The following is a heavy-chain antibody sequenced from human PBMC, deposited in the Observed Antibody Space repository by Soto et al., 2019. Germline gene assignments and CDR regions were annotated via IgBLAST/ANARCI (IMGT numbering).Heavy chain of an antibody. V-gene: IGHV3-33*01. Sequence: GGSLRLSCAASGFTFSSYFMHWVRQAPGKGLEWVAVIWYDGNNKYSVDSVKGRFTISRDNSKNTLYLQMNSLRAEDTAVYYCARLDSSSWAFDYWGQGTLVTVSS. D-gene: IGHD6-13*01. CDR3: ARLDSSSWAFDY. J-gene: IGHJ4*02. CDR1: GFTFSSYF. CDR2: IWYDGNNK.